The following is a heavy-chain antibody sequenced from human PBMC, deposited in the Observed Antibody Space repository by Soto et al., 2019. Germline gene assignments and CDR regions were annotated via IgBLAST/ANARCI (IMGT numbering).Heavy chain of an antibody. D-gene: IGHD3-22*01. Sequence: QLQLQESGPGLVKPSETLSLTCTVSGGSISSSSYYWGWIRQPPGKGLEWIGSIYYSGSTYYNPSLKSRVTISVDTSKNQFSLKLSSVTAADTAVYYCARQGWLYPMGYWGQGTLVTVSS. J-gene: IGHJ4*02. CDR3: ARQGWLYPMGY. V-gene: IGHV4-39*01. CDR1: GGSISSSSYY. CDR2: IYYSGST.